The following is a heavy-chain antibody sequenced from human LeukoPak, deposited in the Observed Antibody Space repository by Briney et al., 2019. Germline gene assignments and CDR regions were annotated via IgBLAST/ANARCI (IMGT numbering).Heavy chain of an antibody. V-gene: IGHV3-23*01. CDR2: ISGSGGST. CDR1: GFTFSSYA. D-gene: IGHD6-19*01. Sequence: SRGSLRLSCAASGFTFSSYAMSWVRQAPGKGLEWASAISGSGGSTYYADSVKGRSTISRDNSKNTLYLQMNSLRAEDTAVYYCAKDRIYRAVAGPRSFDYWGQGTLVTVSS. J-gene: IGHJ4*02. CDR3: AKDRIYRAVAGPRSFDY.